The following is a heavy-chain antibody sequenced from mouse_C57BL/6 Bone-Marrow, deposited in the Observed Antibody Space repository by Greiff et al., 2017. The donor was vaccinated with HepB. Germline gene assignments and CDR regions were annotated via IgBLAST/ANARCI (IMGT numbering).Heavy chain of an antibody. Sequence: QVQLKESGAELVRPGTSVKVSCKASGYAFTNYLIEWVKQRPGQGLEWIGVINPGSGGTNYNEKFKGKATLTADKSSSTAYMQLSSLTSEDSAVYFCAKERFITTVVARYWYFDVWGTGTTVTVSS. J-gene: IGHJ1*03. V-gene: IGHV1-54*01. CDR2: INPGSGGT. CDR1: GYAFTNYL. D-gene: IGHD1-1*01. CDR3: AKERFITTVVARYWYFDV.